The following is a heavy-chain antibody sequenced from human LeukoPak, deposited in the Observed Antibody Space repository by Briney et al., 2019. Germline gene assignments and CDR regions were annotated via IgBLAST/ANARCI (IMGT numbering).Heavy chain of an antibody. V-gene: IGHV3-23*01. CDR2: ISGSGISK. D-gene: IGHD3-22*01. J-gene: IGHJ4*02. Sequence: PGGSLRLSCAASGFSFSTYAMSWVRQAPGKGLEWVSSISGSGISKYYADSVKGRFTISRDDSKNTLYLQMNSLRAEDTALYYCAKDSDYYYDSSGDPTRWNYFDYWGQGTLVTVSS. CDR3: AKDSDYYYDSSGDPTRWNYFDY. CDR1: GFSFSTYA.